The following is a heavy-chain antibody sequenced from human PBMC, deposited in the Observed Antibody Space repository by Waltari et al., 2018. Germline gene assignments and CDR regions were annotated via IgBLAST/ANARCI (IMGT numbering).Heavy chain of an antibody. V-gene: IGHV4-38-2*01. Sequence: QVQLQESGPGLVKPSETLSLTCAVSGYSISSGYYWGWIRQPPGKGLAGIGSIYHSGSTYYNPSLKSRVTISVDTSKNQFSLKLSSVTAADTAVYYCARHSGSWAAAGPPDYWGQGTLVTVSS. D-gene: IGHD6-13*01. CDR2: IYHSGST. CDR3: ARHSGSWAAAGPPDY. CDR1: GYSISSGYY. J-gene: IGHJ4*02.